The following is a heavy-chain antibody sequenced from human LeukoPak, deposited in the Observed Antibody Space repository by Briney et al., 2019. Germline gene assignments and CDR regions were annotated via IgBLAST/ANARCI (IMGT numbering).Heavy chain of an antibody. CDR3: ARGRLEVSYGSGSYPLGY. J-gene: IGHJ4*02. V-gene: IGHV4-34*01. CDR1: GGSFSGYY. CDR2: INHSGST. D-gene: IGHD3-10*01. Sequence: SETLSLTCAVYGGSFSGYYWSWIRQPPGKGLEWIGEINHSGSTNYNPPLKSRVTISVDTSKNQFSLKLSSVTAADTAVYYCARGRLEVSYGSGSYPLGYWGQGTLVTVSS.